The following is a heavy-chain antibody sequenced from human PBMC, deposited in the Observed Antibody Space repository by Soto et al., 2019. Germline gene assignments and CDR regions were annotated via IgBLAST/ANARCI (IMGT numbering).Heavy chain of an antibody. V-gene: IGHV1-69*01. CDR1: GGTFSSYA. D-gene: IGHD5-12*01. CDR2: IIPIFGTA. J-gene: IGHJ6*02. Sequence: QVQLVQSGAEVKKPGSSVKVSCKASGGTFSSYAISWVRQAPGQGLGWMGGIIPIFGTANYAQKFQGRVTITADESTSTAYMELSSLRSEDTAVYYCARDREMATITYYYYGMDVWGQGTTVTVSS. CDR3: ARDREMATITYYYYGMDV.